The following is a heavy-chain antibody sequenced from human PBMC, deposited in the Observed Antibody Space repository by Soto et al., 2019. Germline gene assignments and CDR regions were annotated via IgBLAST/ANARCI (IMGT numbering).Heavy chain of an antibody. CDR3: ARVGGSWAGLDNTDY. J-gene: IGHJ4*02. CDR1: GGSIISGGYY. Sequence: QVQLQESGPGLVKPSQTLSLTCTVSGGSIISGGYYWSWIRQHPGTGLEWIGYIYYSGSTYYNPSLKSRVTISVDTSRYQCSLKLSYLTAADTAVYYCARVGGSWAGLDNTDYWGQGTLVTVSS. D-gene: IGHD6-13*01. V-gene: IGHV4-31*03. CDR2: IYYSGST.